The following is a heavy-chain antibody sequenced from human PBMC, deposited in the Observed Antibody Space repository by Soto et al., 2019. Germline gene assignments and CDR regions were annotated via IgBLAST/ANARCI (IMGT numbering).Heavy chain of an antibody. V-gene: IGHV3-11*04. CDR1: GFTFSNYY. CDR3: VRDPYESSHRDY. J-gene: IGHJ4*02. Sequence: PGGSLRLSCGASGFTFSNYYMSWIRQAPGKGLEWVSYISSTGRTIYYADSVKGRFTISRDNAKNTVYLQMNSLRAEDTAVYYCVRDPYESSHRDYWGQGTLVTVSS. CDR2: ISSTGRTI. D-gene: IGHD3-22*01.